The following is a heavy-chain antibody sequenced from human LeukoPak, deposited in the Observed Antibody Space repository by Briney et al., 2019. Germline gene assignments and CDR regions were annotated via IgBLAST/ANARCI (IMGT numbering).Heavy chain of an antibody. CDR1: GFTFGIYY. Sequence: GGSLRLSCAASGFTFGIYYMHWVRQAPGKGLEWVAVISYDGSNKYYADSVKGRFTISRDNSKNTVSLQMNSLRTEDTAVYYCARDGYSSGPGDWYFDLWGRGTLVTVSS. V-gene: IGHV3-30-3*01. D-gene: IGHD6-19*01. CDR2: ISYDGSNK. CDR3: ARDGYSSGPGDWYFDL. J-gene: IGHJ2*01.